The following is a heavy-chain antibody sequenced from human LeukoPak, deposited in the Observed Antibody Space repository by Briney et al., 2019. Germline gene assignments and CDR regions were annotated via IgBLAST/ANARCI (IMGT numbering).Heavy chain of an antibody. D-gene: IGHD3-22*01. J-gene: IGHJ5*02. V-gene: IGHV1-3*01. CDR2: INAGNGNT. CDR3: ARNGIRVVIPIGWFDP. CDR1: GYTFTSYA. Sequence: ASVKVSCKASGYTFTSYAMHWVRQAPGQRLEWMGWINAGNGNTKYSQKFQGRVTITRDTSASTAYMELSSLRSEDTVVYYCARNGIRVVIPIGWFDPWGQGTLVTVSS.